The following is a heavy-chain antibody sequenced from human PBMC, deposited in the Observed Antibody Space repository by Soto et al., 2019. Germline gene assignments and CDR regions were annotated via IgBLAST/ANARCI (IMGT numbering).Heavy chain of an antibody. D-gene: IGHD5-18*01. Sequence: EVQLVESGGGLVQPGGSLRLSCAASGFTFNKYWMSWVRQAPGKGLEWVANIKQDGIEKYYVDSVKGRFTISRDNAKKSLYLQLNSLRAEATAVYYGPRDEDRYGFYRIWGQGTMVTVSS. V-gene: IGHV3-7*04. J-gene: IGHJ3*02. CDR2: IKQDGIEK. CDR1: GFTFNKYW. CDR3: PRDEDRYGFYRI.